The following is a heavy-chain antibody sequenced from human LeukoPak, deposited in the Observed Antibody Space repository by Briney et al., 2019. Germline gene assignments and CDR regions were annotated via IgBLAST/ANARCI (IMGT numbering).Heavy chain of an antibody. D-gene: IGHD2-15*01. CDR2: ISYDGSNK. J-gene: IGHJ4*02. V-gene: IGHV3-30-3*01. CDR3: ARAVVVVAAGDY. Sequence: GGSRRLSCAASGFTFSSYAMHWVRQAPGKGLEWVAVISYDGSNKYYADSVKGRFTISRDNSKNTLYLQMNSLRAEDTAVYYCARAVVVVAAGDYWGQGTLVTVSS. CDR1: GFTFSSYA.